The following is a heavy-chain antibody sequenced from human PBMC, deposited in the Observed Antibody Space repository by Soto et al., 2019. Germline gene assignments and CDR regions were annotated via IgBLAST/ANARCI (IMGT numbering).Heavy chain of an antibody. CDR2: LYWDDDN. CDR1: GFSLTSSAVG. J-gene: IGHJ4*02. Sequence: QITLKESGPTLVKPTQTLTLTCTFSGFSLTSSAVGVGWIRQPPGKAPEWLALLYWDDDNQYSPSLRNRLTLTKDTSKNQVVLTMTNMAPVDTATSYCAHGSGWLFDYWGQGTLVTVSS. D-gene: IGHD6-19*01. V-gene: IGHV2-5*02. CDR3: AHGSGWLFDY.